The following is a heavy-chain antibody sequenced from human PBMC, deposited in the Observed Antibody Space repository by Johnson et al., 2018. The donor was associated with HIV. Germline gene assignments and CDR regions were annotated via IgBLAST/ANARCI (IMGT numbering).Heavy chain of an antibody. CDR1: GFTFDDYA. J-gene: IGHJ3*02. Sequence: QLVESGGGLVQPGRSLRLSCAASGFTFDDYAIHWVRQVPGKGLEWVSGISWNRSSIGYADSVKGRFTISRDSSKDTLYVQMNSLRGEDTAVYYCAREGGAAAPDAFDIWGQGTMVTVSS. CDR3: AREGGAAAPDAFDI. D-gene: IGHD2-2*01. CDR2: ISWNRSSI. V-gene: IGHV3-9*01.